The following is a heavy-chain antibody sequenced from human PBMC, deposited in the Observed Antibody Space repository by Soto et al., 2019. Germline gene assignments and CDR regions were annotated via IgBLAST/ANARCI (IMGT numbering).Heavy chain of an antibody. CDR3: TTRPSPVDWFDP. CDR2: IYYRGIT. Sequence: SETLSLTCSVSGGSISGYYWTWIRQPPGKGLEWIGNIYYRGITNYSPFLKSRVTISIDTSKNQFSLQLTSVTAADTAIYYCTTRPSPVDWFDPWGQETLFPV. D-gene: IGHD2-2*01. V-gene: IGHV4-59*01. J-gene: IGHJ5*02. CDR1: GGSISGYY.